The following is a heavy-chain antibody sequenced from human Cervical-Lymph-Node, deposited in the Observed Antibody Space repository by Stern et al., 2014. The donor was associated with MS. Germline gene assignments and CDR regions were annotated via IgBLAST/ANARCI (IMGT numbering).Heavy chain of an antibody. V-gene: IGHV4-39*01. Sequence: QVQLQESGPGLVKPSETLSLTCTVSGDSISSNSHYWGWIRQPPGKGLEXIGSIHYSDRTHYNPSLTSRVTISENPSKNQFSLNLSSVTAADTAVYYCASIMPAAGLPSQFDNWGQGTLVTVSS. D-gene: IGHD6-13*01. CDR2: IHYSDRT. CDR1: GDSISSNSHY. CDR3: ASIMPAAGLPSQFDN. J-gene: IGHJ4*02.